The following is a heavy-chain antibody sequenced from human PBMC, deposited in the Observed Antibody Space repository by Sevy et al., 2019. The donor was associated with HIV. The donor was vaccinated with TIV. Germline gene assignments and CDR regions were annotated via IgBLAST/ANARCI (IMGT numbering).Heavy chain of an antibody. CDR1: GFTFSTYA. Sequence: GGSLRLSCAPSGFTFSTYAMNWVRQAPGKGLEWVSSIGGSGRYTYYAGSLEGRCTISRDNSKNMLYLQMNSLRVADTAVYYCAKGYCSGGTCPRDYYYYGMDVWGQGTTVTVSS. D-gene: IGHD2-15*01. CDR3: AKGYCSGGTCPRDYYYYGMDV. J-gene: IGHJ6*02. CDR2: IGGSGRYT. V-gene: IGHV3-23*01.